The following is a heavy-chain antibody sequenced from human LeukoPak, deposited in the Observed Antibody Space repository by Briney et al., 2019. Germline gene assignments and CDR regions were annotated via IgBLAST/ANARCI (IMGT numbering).Heavy chain of an antibody. V-gene: IGHV3-23*01. J-gene: IGHJ4*02. D-gene: IGHD6-13*01. CDR2: ISDSGGST. CDR1: GFSLGRYA. CDR3: AKCRGSSWSDYFDY. Sequence: GGSLRLSCAVSGFSLGRYAMSWVRKAPAKGLEWVSAISDSGGSTYYADSVKGRFTISRDNSRNTLYLQMNTLRAEDTAVYYCAKCRGSSWSDYFDYWGQGTLVTVSS.